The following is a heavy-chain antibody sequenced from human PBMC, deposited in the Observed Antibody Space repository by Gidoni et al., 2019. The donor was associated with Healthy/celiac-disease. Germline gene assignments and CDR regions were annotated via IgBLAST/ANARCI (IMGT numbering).Heavy chain of an antibody. CDR1: GFTFSSYW. CDR2: IKQDGSEK. CDR3: ATSPYGDYFYYYYGMDV. V-gene: IGHV3-7*03. Sequence: EVQLVESGGGLVQPGGSLRLSCAASGFTFSSYWMSWVRQAPGKGLEWVANIKQDGSEKYYVDSVKGRFTISRDNAKNSLYLQMNSLRAEETAVYYCATSPYGDYFYYYYGMDVWGQGTTVTVSS. D-gene: IGHD4-17*01. J-gene: IGHJ6*02.